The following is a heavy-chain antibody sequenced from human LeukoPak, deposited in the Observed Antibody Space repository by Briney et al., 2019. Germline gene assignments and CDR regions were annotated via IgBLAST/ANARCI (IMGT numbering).Heavy chain of an antibody. D-gene: IGHD5-12*01. CDR2: IKQDGSEK. V-gene: IGHV3-7*01. CDR1: GFTVSSNY. CDR3: ARDEYSPPWAFDF. J-gene: IGHJ3*01. Sequence: SGGSLRLSCAASGFTVSSNYMSWVRQAPGKGLEWVANIKQDGSEKYYVDSVKGRFTISRDNAKNSLFLQMNSLRAEDTAVYYCARDEYSPPWAFDFWGQGTMVTVSS.